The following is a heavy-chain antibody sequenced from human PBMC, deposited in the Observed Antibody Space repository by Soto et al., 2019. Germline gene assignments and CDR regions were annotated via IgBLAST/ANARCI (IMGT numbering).Heavy chain of an antibody. CDR3: ARGTATDGLDS. CDR1: GFTFSSYG. D-gene: IGHD2-21*02. Sequence: GGSLRLSCVASGFTFSSYGMHWVRQAPGKGLEWVAFIWYDGRNENYTDSVKGRFSISRDNSKNTLFLQMNSLRVDDTAVYYCARGTATDGLDSWGQGTLVTVSS. J-gene: IGHJ5*01. CDR2: IWYDGRNE. V-gene: IGHV3-33*01.